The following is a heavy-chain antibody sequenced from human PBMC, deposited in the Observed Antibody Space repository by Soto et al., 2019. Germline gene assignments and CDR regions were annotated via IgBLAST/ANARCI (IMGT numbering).Heavy chain of an antibody. CDR3: ARDVLYLDYSGSFDY. Sequence: GKGLEWIGEINHSGSTNYNPSLKSRVTISVDTSKNQFSLKLSSVTAADTAVYYCARDVLYLDYSGSFDYWGQGTLVTV. J-gene: IGHJ4*02. V-gene: IGHV4-34*01. CDR2: INHSGST. D-gene: IGHD3-3*01.